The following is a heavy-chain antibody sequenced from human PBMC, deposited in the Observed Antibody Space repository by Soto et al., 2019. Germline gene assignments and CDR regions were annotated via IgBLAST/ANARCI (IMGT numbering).Heavy chain of an antibody. V-gene: IGHV3-23*01. CDR2: ISGSRGSI. CDR3: AKDQRYWDFWSGYLPVDYRDV. J-gene: IGHJ6*03. D-gene: IGHD3-3*01. Sequence: EVQLLESGGGLVQPGGSLRLSCAASGFTFSSYAMSWVRQAPGKGLEWVSAISGSRGSIYYADSVKGRFTISRGNSKNTLCLQMSSLRDEDTAVYYCAKDQRYWDFWSGYLPVDYRDVWGKGSRVTGYS. CDR1: GFTFSSYA.